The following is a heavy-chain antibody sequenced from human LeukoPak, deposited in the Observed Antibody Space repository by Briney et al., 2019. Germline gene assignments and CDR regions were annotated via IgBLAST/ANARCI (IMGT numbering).Heavy chain of an antibody. Sequence: VGTLRLSCAASGVTFSSDSMNWVREAPGKGRGWVSYISSSSSNIYYADSVKGRFTISRDNSKNTLYLQMNSLRAEDTAVYYCARVTTPYYYYYYMDVWGKGTTVTVSS. V-gene: IGHV3-48*01. D-gene: IGHD4-11*01. CDR3: ARVTTPYYYYYYMDV. CDR1: GVTFSSDS. CDR2: ISSSSSNI. J-gene: IGHJ6*03.